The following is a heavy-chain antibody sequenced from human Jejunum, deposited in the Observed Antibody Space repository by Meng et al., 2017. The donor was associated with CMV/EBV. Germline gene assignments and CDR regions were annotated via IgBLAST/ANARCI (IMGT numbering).Heavy chain of an antibody. CDR3: ARESGSYYWFDP. Sequence: QVQLQESGPGLVKFSEPLSLTCFGSAGSISGYYWSWIRQPAGKGLEWIGRIYTSGSTHYNPSLKSRLTMSVDLSNNQISLKLRSVTAADTAVYYCARESGSYYWFDPWGQGTLVTVSS. CDR2: IYTSGST. CDR1: AGSISGYY. V-gene: IGHV4-4*07. D-gene: IGHD1-26*01. J-gene: IGHJ5*02.